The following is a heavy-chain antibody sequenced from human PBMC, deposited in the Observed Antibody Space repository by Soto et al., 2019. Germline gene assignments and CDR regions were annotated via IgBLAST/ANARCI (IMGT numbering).Heavy chain of an antibody. CDR3: ARFGYSKNIGIDY. V-gene: IGHV4-59*12. D-gene: IGHD3-22*01. CDR2: IYYSGST. CDR1: GGSISSYY. J-gene: IGHJ4*02. Sequence: SETLSLTCTVSGGSISSYYWSWIRQPPGKGLEWIGYIYYSGSTYYNPSLKSRVTISVDTSKNQFSLKLSSVTAADTAVYYCARFGYSKNIGIDYWGQGTLVTVSS.